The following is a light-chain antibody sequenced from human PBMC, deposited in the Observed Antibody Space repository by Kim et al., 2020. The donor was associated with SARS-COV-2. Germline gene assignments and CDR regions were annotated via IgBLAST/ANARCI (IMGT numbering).Light chain of an antibody. V-gene: IGLV2-14*01. CDR2: DVS. J-gene: IGLJ3*02. CDR3: SSYTSSNTWV. Sequence: LTQPASVSGSPGQSITISCTGTSSDVGGYNSVSWYQQHPGKAPKVMIYDVSKRPSGVSNRFSGSKSGNTASLTISGLQAEDEVDYYCSSYTSSNTWVFGGGTQLTVL. CDR1: SSDVGGYNS.